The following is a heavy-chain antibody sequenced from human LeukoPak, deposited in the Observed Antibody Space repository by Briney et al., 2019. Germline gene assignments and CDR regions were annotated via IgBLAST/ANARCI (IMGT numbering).Heavy chain of an antibody. Sequence: SETLSLTCTVSSGSISSYYWSWIRQPPGRGLEWIGYIYYSGSTNYNPSLRSRVTISVDTSKNQFSLKLTSVTAADTAVYYCARGKGEQFGELLVDYWGQGTLVTVSS. D-gene: IGHD3-10*01. CDR3: ARGKGEQFGELLVDY. CDR2: IYYSGST. CDR1: SGSISSYY. J-gene: IGHJ4*02. V-gene: IGHV4-59*01.